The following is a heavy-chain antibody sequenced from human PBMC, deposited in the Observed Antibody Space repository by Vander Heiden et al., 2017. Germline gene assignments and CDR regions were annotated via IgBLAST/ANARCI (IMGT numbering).Heavy chain of an antibody. CDR3: AGSKGGQLVAFDD. D-gene: IGHD6-6*01. J-gene: IGHJ4*02. CDR2: IIPIVGTA. CDR1: GVTFSSYA. Sequence: QVQLVQSGAEVKKPGSSVKVSCKASGVTFSSYAISWVGQAPGQGLEWMGGIIPIVGTANDAQKIQGRVTITADESTSTGHMALSRLRSEDTAVYYCAGSKGGQLVAFDDWGQGTLVTVSS. V-gene: IGHV1-69*01.